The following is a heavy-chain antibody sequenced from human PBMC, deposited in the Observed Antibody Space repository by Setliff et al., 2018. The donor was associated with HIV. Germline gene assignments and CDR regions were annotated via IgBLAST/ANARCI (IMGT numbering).Heavy chain of an antibody. D-gene: IGHD3-3*01. CDR1: GDSISSSTYY. V-gene: IGHV4-39*07. CDR3: ARGFLSIFGVVSYFDY. CDR2: IFYTGFT. Sequence: SETLSLTCTVSGDSISSSTYYWGWIRQPPGRGLEWIGSIFYTGFTYYSPSLESRVTMSVDTSKNQFSLKLSSVTAADTAVYYCARGFLSIFGVVSYFDYWGQGTLVTVSS. J-gene: IGHJ4*02.